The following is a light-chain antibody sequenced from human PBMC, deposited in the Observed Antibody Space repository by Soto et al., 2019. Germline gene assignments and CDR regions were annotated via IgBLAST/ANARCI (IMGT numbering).Light chain of an antibody. CDR1: SSDVGGYNY. CDR2: DVS. CDR3: SSYASSSSPYVV. J-gene: IGLJ2*01. V-gene: IGLV2-14*03. Sequence: QSALTQPASVSGSPGQWITLSCTGTSSDVGGYNYVSWYQQHPGKAPKLMIYDVSNRPSGVSNRFSGTKSGNTASLTISGRQAEDEADYYCSSYASSSSPYVVFGGGTKLTV.